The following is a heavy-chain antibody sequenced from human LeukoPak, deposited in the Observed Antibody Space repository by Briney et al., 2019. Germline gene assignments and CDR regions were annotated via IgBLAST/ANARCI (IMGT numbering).Heavy chain of an antibody. D-gene: IGHD3-22*01. CDR2: ISGSGGST. CDR3: AKRHYYDSSGYHYGEYFDY. J-gene: IGHJ4*02. CDR1: GFTFGSYA. Sequence: PGGSLRLSCAASGFTFGSYAMSWVRQAPGKGLEWVSAISGSGGSTYYADSVKGRFTISRDNSKNTLYLQMNSLRAEDTAVYYCAKRHYYDSSGYHYGEYFDYWGQGTLVTVSS. V-gene: IGHV3-23*01.